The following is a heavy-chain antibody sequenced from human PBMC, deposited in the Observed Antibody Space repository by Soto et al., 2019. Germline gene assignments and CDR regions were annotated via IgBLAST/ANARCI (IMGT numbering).Heavy chain of an antibody. V-gene: IGHV1-69*01. D-gene: IGHD1-26*01. CDR2: IIPIFGTA. CDR3: ARGGSGSYFLENCAFDI. J-gene: IGHJ3*02. Sequence: QVQLVQSGAEVKKPGSSVKVSCKASGGTFSSYAISWVRQAPGQGLEWMGGIIPIFGTANYAQKFQGRVTITADESTSTAYMELSSLRSEDTAMYYCARGGSGSYFLENCAFDIWGQGTMVTVSS. CDR1: GGTFSSYA.